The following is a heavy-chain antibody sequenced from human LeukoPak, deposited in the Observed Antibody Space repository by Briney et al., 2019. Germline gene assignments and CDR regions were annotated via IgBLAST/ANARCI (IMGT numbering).Heavy chain of an antibody. CDR3: AREIGDQLLWGNDAFDI. CDR2: IYTSGST. Sequence: PSETLSLTCTVSGGSISSGSYYWSWIRQPAGKGLEWIGRIYTSGSTNYNPSLKSRVTISVDTSKNQFSLKLSSVTAADTAVYYCAREIGDQLLWGNDAFDIWGQGTMVTVSS. V-gene: IGHV4-61*02. D-gene: IGHD2-2*01. CDR1: GGSISSGSYY. J-gene: IGHJ3*02.